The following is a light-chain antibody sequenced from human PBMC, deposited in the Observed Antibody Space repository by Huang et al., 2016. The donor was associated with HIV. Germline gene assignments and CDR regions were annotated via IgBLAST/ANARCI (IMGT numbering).Light chain of an antibody. CDR1: QDISND. V-gene: IGKV1-33*01. J-gene: IGKJ1*01. Sequence: DIQMTQSPSSLSASVGDRVTITCQASQDISNDLNWYQQKTGKAPKLLIYDASNLETGVSSRFSGSGSGTDFTFTISSLQPEDIATYYCQHYDNLRTFGQGTKVEIK. CDR2: DAS. CDR3: QHYDNLRT.